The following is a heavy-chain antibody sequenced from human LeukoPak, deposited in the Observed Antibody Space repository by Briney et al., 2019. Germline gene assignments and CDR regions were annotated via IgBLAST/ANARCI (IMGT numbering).Heavy chain of an antibody. CDR2: IYYSGST. CDR1: GGSISSSSYS. CDR3: ARGVGRRSPFDY. J-gene: IGHJ4*02. Sequence: PSETLSLTCSVSGGSISSSSYSWGWIRQPPGKGLEWIGSIYYSGSTNYNPSLKSRVTISVDTSKNQFSLKLSSVTAADTAVYYCARGVGRRSPFDYWGQGTLVTVSS. V-gene: IGHV4-39*07. D-gene: IGHD2-15*01.